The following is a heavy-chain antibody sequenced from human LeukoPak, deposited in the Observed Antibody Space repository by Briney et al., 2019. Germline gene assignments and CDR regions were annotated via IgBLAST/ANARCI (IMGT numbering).Heavy chain of an antibody. CDR3: GRDRLIGGLDP. D-gene: IGHD3-3*01. CDR1: GFTISDYW. Sequence: PGESLRLSCAGSGFTISDYWMTWVRQAPGKGLEWVANIKQDGSEKYYVDSVKGRFTISRDNAKNSLYLQMNSLRAADTAVYYCGRDRLIGGLDPWGQGTLVTVSS. J-gene: IGHJ5*02. CDR2: IKQDGSEK. V-gene: IGHV3-7*01.